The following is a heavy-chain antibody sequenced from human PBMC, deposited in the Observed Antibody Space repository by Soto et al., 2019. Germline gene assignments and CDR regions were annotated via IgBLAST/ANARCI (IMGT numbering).Heavy chain of an antibody. CDR2: ISSSSSYI. CDR1: GCSFSSCS. CDR3: ARDRGYYDSSGPNPLPTYYFDH. J-gene: IGHJ4*02. D-gene: IGHD3-22*01. V-gene: IGHV3-21*01. Sequence: WGSLRFSCAASGCSFSSCSMNWVRQAPGKGLEWVSSISSSSSYIYYADSLKGRFTISRDNAKNSLYLQMNSLRAGDTAVYYCARDRGYYDSSGPNPLPTYYFDHRGQRNLVTVSS.